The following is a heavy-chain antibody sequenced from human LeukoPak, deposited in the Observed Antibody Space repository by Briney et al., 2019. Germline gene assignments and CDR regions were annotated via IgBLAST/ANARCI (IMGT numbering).Heavy chain of an antibody. Sequence: ASVKVSCKASGGTFSSYAISWVRQAPGQGLEWMGWMSPNSDNTGYAQKFQGRVTFTRDTSISTAYMELRSLTSEDTAVYYCARDYGGSSGWFDPWGQGTLVTVSS. D-gene: IGHD4-23*01. CDR2: MSPNSDNT. CDR3: ARDYGGSSGWFDP. CDR1: GGTFSSYA. V-gene: IGHV1-8*02. J-gene: IGHJ5*02.